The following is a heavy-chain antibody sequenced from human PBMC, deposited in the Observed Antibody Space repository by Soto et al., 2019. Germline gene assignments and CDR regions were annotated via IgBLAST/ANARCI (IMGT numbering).Heavy chain of an antibody. CDR3: ARRWGYDAFDI. Sequence: PGGSLRLSCVASGLTVSSNYMTWVRQAPGKGLEWVSVIYSAGNTFYADSVKGRFIISRDNTKNTIYLQMNSLRVEDTAVYYCARRWGYDAFDIWGQGTMVTVSS. CDR1: GLTVSSNY. V-gene: IGHV3-66*01. D-gene: IGHD3-16*01. J-gene: IGHJ3*02. CDR2: IYSAGNT.